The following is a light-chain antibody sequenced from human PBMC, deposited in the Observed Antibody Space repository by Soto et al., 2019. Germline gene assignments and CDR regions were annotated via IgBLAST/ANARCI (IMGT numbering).Light chain of an antibody. Sequence: DIQMTQSPSSLSASVGDRVTITCGTSQGIRNDLGWDQQKPGKAHKRLSYAAYSLQSGVPSRFSGSVSRTELTLTISSLQPDDLATYYCQQYNSYSPWTFGQGTKVDIK. V-gene: IGKV1-17*01. CDR3: QQYNSYSPWT. CDR1: QGIRND. J-gene: IGKJ1*01. CDR2: AAY.